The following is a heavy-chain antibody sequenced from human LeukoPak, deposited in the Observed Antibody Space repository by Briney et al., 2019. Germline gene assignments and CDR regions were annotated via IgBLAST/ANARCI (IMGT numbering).Heavy chain of an antibody. V-gene: IGHV3-23*01. CDR3: AKDHTPFGSGSYSTRYYGMDV. CDR1: GFTFSSYA. Sequence: GGSLRLSCAASGFTFSSYAMTWVRQAPGRGLEWVSIISGSAASTDYADSVKGRFAISRDNSKTTLYLQMNSLRAEDTAVYFCAKDHTPFGSGSYSTRYYGMDVWGQGTTVIVSS. CDR2: ISGSAAST. J-gene: IGHJ6*02. D-gene: IGHD3-10*01.